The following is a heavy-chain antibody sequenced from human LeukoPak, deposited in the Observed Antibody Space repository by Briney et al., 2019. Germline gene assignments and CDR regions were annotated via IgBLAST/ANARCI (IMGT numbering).Heavy chain of an antibody. D-gene: IGHD3-10*01. CDR2: IYYSGST. J-gene: IGHJ3*02. CDR1: GGSISSKSYY. Sequence: CSFSGGSISSKSYYWGWIRQPPGKGLEWIGRIYYSGSTYYNPSLKSRVTISVDTSKNQFSLKLSSVTSADTAVYYCARRWTYYYGSGSYPSRNAFDIWGQGTMVTVSS. V-gene: IGHV4-39*07. CDR3: ARRWTYYYGSGSYPSRNAFDI.